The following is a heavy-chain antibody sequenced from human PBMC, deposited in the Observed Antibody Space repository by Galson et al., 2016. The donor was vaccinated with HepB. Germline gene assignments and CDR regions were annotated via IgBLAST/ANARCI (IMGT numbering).Heavy chain of an antibody. CDR1: GYSFTSYW. CDR3: ARHFDCSTTSCYLDF. V-gene: IGHV5-51*01. D-gene: IGHD2-2*01. J-gene: IGHJ4*02. Sequence: QSGAEVKKPGESLKISCQGSGYSFTSYWIAWVRQMPGKGLEWMGIIYLGDSDTRYSPSFQGQVTISADESISTAYLQWDTLKASDTAIYYCARHFDCSTTSCYLDFWGQGTLVTVSS. CDR2: IYLGDSDT.